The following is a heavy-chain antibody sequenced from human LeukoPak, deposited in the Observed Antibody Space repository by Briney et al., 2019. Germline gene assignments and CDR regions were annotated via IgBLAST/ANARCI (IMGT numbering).Heavy chain of an antibody. CDR3: ARGNYGSAFDI. Sequence: SQTLSLTCAVSGGSISSGGYSWSWIRQPPGKGLEWIGYIYHSGSTYYNPSLKSRVTISVDRSKNQFSLKLSSVTAADTAVYYCARGNYGSAFDIWAKGQWSPSLQ. CDR2: IYHSGST. V-gene: IGHV4-30-2*01. J-gene: IGHJ3*02. D-gene: IGHD4-11*01. CDR1: GGSISSGGYS.